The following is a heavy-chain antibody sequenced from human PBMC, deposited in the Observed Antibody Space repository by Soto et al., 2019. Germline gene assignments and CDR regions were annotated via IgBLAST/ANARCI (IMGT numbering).Heavy chain of an antibody. CDR1: GFTFSSYA. CDR2: ISYDGSNK. Sequence: GSLRLSCAASGFTFSSYAMHWVRQAPGKGLEWVAVISYDGSNKYYADSVKGRFTISRDNSKNTLYLQMNSLRAEDTAVYYCAPWRVSSTSFFDYWGQGTLVTVSS. J-gene: IGHJ4*02. V-gene: IGHV3-30-3*01. D-gene: IGHD2-2*01. CDR3: APWRVSSTSFFDY.